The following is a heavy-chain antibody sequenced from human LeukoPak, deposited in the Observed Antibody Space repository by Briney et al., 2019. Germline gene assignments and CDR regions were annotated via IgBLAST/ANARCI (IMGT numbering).Heavy chain of an antibody. Sequence: PSETLSLTCAVSGGSISSSNWWSWVRQPPGKGLEWIGEIYHSGSTNYNPSLKSRVTISVDKSKNQFPLKLSSVTAADTAVYYCARTAMVTFQLNYFDYWGQGTLVTVSS. V-gene: IGHV4-4*02. CDR1: GGSISSSNW. D-gene: IGHD5-18*01. CDR2: IYHSGST. CDR3: ARTAMVTFQLNYFDY. J-gene: IGHJ4*02.